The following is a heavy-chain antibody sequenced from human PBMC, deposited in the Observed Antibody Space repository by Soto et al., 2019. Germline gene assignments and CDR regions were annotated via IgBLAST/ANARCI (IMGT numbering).Heavy chain of an antibody. CDR1: GFTFSSYA. J-gene: IGHJ6*02. D-gene: IGHD6-13*01. CDR2: LSGSGGST. Sequence: VQLLESGGGLVQPGGSLRLSCAASGFTFSSYAMSWVRQAPGKGLEWVSALSGSGGSTYYADSVKGRFTISRDNSKNTLFLQMNSLRAEYTAVYYCARRCLDSSSRYYDYFYAMDVWGQGTTVTVSS. CDR3: ARRCLDSSSRYYDYFYAMDV. V-gene: IGHV3-23*01.